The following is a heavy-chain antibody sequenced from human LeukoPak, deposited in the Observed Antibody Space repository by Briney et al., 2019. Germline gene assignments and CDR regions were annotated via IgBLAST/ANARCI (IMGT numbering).Heavy chain of an antibody. Sequence: GGSLRLSCAASGFTFSSYSMSWVRQAPGKGLEWVSSISSSSSNTYYADSVKGRFTISRDSAKNSLYLQMNSLRAEDTAVYYCVKVTFPSFDYWGQGTLVTVSS. J-gene: IGHJ4*02. CDR1: GFTFSSYS. D-gene: IGHD2/OR15-2a*01. CDR3: VKVTFPSFDY. V-gene: IGHV3-21*01. CDR2: ISSSSSNT.